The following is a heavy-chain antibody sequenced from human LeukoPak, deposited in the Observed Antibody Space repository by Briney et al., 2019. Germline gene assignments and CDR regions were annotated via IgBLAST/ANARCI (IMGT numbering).Heavy chain of an antibody. J-gene: IGHJ4*02. CDR2: IYTSGST. V-gene: IGHV4-61*02. D-gene: IGHD5-18*01. CDR1: GGSVSSGTYY. Sequence: SETLSLTCTVSGGSVSSGTYYWNWIRQPAGKGLEWIGRIYTSGSTNYNPSLKSRVTISVDTSKNQFSLKLSSVTAADTAVYYCAKPSYSYGSDYWGQGTLVTVSS. CDR3: AKPSYSYGSDY.